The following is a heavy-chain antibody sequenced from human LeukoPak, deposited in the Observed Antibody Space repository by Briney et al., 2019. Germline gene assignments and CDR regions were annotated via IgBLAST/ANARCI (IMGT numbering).Heavy chain of an antibody. CDR3: ARYSSGIFDY. D-gene: IGHD6-19*01. J-gene: IGHJ4*02. CDR1: GFSIGNYG. CDR2: ISHDGGAR. V-gene: IGHV3-30*03. Sequence: GGSLRLSCAVSGFSIGNYGMHWVRQAPDKGLEWVAMISHDGGARYYGDSVKGRLTISRDNSENTLYLQMNSLRVEDTAVYYCARYSSGIFDYWGQGTLVTVSS.